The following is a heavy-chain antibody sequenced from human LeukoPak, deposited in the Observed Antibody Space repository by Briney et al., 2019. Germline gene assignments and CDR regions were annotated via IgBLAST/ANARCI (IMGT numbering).Heavy chain of an antibody. CDR1: GLTFSSYA. D-gene: IGHD1-20*01. V-gene: IGHV3-7*01. J-gene: IGHJ4*02. Sequence: GGPLRLSCAASGLTFSSYAMSWVRKAPGKGLEGVANIKDDGSDKYYVDSVKGRFTISKDNAKNSLFLQMNSLRVEDTAVYYCVPLNWNPPGDFDRWGQGTLVTVSS. CDR2: IKDDGSDK. CDR3: VPLNWNPPGDFDR.